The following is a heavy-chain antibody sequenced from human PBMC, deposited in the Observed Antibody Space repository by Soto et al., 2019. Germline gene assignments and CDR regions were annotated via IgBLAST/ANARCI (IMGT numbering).Heavy chain of an antibody. V-gene: IGHV4-31*03. CDR2: IYCSGST. CDR1: GGSSSSGGYY. Sequence: SETLSLTCPVSGGSSSSGGYYCSWIRQQRGKGLGFIVSIYCSGSTNYNPSLKSRVTISVDTSKNQFSLKLSSVTAADTAFYYCASAGSSVVGGRWYYYYGMDVWGQVTTVTVS. CDR3: ASAGSSVVGGRWYYYYGMDV. D-gene: IGHD6-6*01. J-gene: IGHJ6*02.